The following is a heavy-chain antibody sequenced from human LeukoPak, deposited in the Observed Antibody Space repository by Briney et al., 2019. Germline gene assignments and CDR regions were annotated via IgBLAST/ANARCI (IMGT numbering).Heavy chain of an antibody. V-gene: IGHV3-21*01. CDR3: ARVGYCSGGFCYYYYYGMDV. D-gene: IGHD2-15*01. J-gene: IGHJ6*02. CDR2: ISSDSSYI. Sequence: SGGSLRLSCAASGFTFSSYSMNWVRQAPGEGLEWVSSISSDSSYIYYADSVKGRFTISRDNAKNSLYLQMNSLRAEDTAVYYCARVGYCSGGFCYYYYYGMDVWGQGTTVTVSS. CDR1: GFTFSSYS.